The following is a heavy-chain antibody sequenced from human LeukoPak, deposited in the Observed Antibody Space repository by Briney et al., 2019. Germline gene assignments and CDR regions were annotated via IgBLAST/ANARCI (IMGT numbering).Heavy chain of an antibody. D-gene: IGHD3-22*01. J-gene: IGHJ3*02. CDR1: GYTFTSYG. V-gene: IGHV1-18*01. CDR2: ISAYNGNT. CDR3: ARDKPNVVTLTHDAFDI. Sequence: ASVKVSCKASGYTFTSYGISWVRQAPGQGLEWMGWISAYNGNTNYAQKLQGRVTMTTDTSTSTAYMELRSLRSDDTAVYYCARDKPNVVTLTHDAFDIWGQGTMVTVSS.